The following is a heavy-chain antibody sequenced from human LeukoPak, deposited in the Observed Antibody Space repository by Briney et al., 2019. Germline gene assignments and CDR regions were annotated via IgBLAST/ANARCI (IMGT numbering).Heavy chain of an antibody. CDR1: GYSFTSYW. V-gene: IGHV5-51*01. J-gene: IGHJ4*02. CDR2: IYPGDSDT. CDR3: ARGGPNCGGDCYYFGY. Sequence: GESLKISCKGSGYSFTSYWIGWVRQMPGKGLEWMGIIYPGDSDTRYSPSFQGQVTISADKSISTAYLQWSSLKASDTAMYYCARGGPNCGGDCYYFGYWGQGTLVTVSS. D-gene: IGHD2-21*02.